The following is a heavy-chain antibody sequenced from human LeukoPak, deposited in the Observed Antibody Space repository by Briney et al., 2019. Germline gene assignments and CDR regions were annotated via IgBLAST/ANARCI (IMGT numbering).Heavy chain of an antibody. CDR1: GFTFSSYG. D-gene: IGHD6-19*01. J-gene: IGHJ3*02. Sequence: PGGSLRLSCAASGFTFSSYGMHWVRQAPGKGLEWVAVIWYDGSNKYYADSVKGRFTISRDNSKNTLYLQMNSLRAEDTAVYYCAKDHVIAVAGDHAFDIWGQGTMVTVSS. CDR3: AKDHVIAVAGDHAFDI. CDR2: IWYDGSNK. V-gene: IGHV3-30*02.